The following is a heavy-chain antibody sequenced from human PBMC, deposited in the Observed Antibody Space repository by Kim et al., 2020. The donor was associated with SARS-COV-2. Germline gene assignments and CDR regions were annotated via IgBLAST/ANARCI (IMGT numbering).Heavy chain of an antibody. CDR3: AREVEYSGSYLGYYYYYGMDV. Sequence: SQTLSLTCAISGDSVSSNSAAWNWIRQSPSRGLEWLGRTYYRSKWYNDYAVSVKSRITINPDTSKNQFSLKLNSVTPEDTAVYYCAREVEYSGSYLGYYYYYGMDVWGQGTTVTVSS. CDR2: TYYRSKWYN. V-gene: IGHV6-1*01. D-gene: IGHD1-26*01. CDR1: GDSVSSNSAA. J-gene: IGHJ6*02.